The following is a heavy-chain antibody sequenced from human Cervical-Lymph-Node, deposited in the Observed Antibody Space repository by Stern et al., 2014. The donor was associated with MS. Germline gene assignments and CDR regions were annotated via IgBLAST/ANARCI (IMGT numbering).Heavy chain of an antibody. CDR2: SYHPGSS. CDR3: ARDQGFQLMNS. V-gene: IGHV4-4*02. D-gene: IGHD2-2*01. J-gene: IGHJ4*02. Sequence: VQLQESGPGLVRPSGTLSLTCAVSGDSISNDNWWSWVRQPPGKGLEWFGESYHPGSSNYTPSLNSRVPFSVDKSKNQFPLGLTSMAAADTAVYYCARDQGFQLMNSWGQGTLVIVSS. CDR1: GDSISNDNW.